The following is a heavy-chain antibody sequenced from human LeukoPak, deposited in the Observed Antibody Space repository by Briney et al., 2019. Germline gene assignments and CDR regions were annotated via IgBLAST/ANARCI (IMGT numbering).Heavy chain of an antibody. J-gene: IGHJ4*02. CDR3: ARENHGSFDY. CDR1: GFSFSTYY. V-gene: IGHV3-21*01. D-gene: IGHD1-14*01. CDR2: ISSSSTYI. Sequence: PGGSLRLSCAASGFSFSTYYVNWVRQAPGKGLEWVSCISSSSTYIYYADSVRGRFAISRDNAKNSLYLQMNSLRAEDTAVYYCARENHGSFDYWGQESLVTVSS.